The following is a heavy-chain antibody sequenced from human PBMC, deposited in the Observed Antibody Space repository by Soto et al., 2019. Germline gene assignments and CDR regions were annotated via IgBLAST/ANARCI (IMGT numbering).Heavy chain of an antibody. D-gene: IGHD6-6*01. CDR3: ARDDRHSSSPGYFDY. J-gene: IGHJ4*02. CDR1: GFTFSSYS. Sequence: GGSLRLSCAASGFTFSSYSMNWVRQAPGKGLEWVPYISSSSSTIYYADSVKGRSTISRDNAKNSLYLQMNSLRAEDTAVYYCARDDRHSSSPGYFDYWGQGTLVTVSS. CDR2: ISSSSSTI. V-gene: IGHV3-48*01.